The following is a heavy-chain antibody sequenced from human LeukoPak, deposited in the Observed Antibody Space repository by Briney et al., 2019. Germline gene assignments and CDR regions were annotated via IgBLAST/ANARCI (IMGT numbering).Heavy chain of an antibody. CDR2: INHSGST. Sequence: PSETLSLTCAVYGGSFSGYYWSWIRQPPPKRLKGTGEINHSGSTNYNPSLKSRVTISVDTSKNQFSLKLSSVTAADTAVYYCARGREDIVVVPNAFDIWGQGTMVTVSS. D-gene: IGHD2-2*01. J-gene: IGHJ3*02. V-gene: IGHV4-34*01. CDR3: ARGREDIVVVPNAFDI. CDR1: GGSFSGYY.